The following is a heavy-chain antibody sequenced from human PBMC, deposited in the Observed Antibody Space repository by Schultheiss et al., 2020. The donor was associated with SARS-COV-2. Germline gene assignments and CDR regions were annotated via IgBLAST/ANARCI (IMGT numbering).Heavy chain of an antibody. Sequence: ASVKVSCKASGGTFSSYAISWVRQAPGQGLEWMGWMNPNSGGTNYAQKFQGRVTMTRDTSISTAYMELSRLRSDDTAVYYCARGPLARHIVVVPAAHAYMDVWGKGTTVTVSS. D-gene: IGHD2-2*01. V-gene: IGHV1-2*02. CDR2: MNPNSGGT. CDR3: ARGPLARHIVVVPAAHAYMDV. CDR1: GGTFSSYA. J-gene: IGHJ6*03.